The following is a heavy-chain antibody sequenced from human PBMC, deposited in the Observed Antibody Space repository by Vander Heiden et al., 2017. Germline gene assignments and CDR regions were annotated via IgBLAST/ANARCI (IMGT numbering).Heavy chain of an antibody. V-gene: IGHV3-23*01. CDR2: AGTNDGRT. Sequence: ELQLLVSGGGLVRPGGSMRISCAASGFTFSSHAMGWVRQTPGNVLEWVSAAGTNDGRTWYADFVKGRFTISRDNSKNTLYLQMNSLRAEDSAVYYCVREGWSDVGRYDPWGQGTQVTVSS. CDR1: GFTFSSHA. CDR3: VREGWSDVGRYDP. D-gene: IGHD1-1*01. J-gene: IGHJ5*02.